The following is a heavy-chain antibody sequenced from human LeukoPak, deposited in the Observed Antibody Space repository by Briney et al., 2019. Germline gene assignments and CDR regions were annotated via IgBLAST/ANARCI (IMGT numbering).Heavy chain of an antibody. D-gene: IGHD2-2*01. J-gene: IGHJ5*02. Sequence: GASVKVSCKASGYTFTGYYMHWARQAPGQGLEWMGWINPNSGGTNYAQKFQGRVTMTRDTSISTAYMELSRLRSDDTAVYYCARDQSSTSWVSWFDPWGQGTLVTVSS. CDR1: GYTFTGYY. V-gene: IGHV1-2*02. CDR3: ARDQSSTSWVSWFDP. CDR2: INPNSGGT.